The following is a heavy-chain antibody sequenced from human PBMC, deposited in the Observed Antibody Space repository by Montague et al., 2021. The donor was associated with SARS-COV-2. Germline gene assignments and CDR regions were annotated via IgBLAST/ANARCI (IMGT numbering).Heavy chain of an antibody. Sequence: TLSLTCTVSGGAINRGDYYWTWIRQPPGKGLEWTGNIYSTGDTSYSPSLKGRVGISLDTSKNQVSLNLRSVAAADTAVYYCAREVVHVDVLTDIPKVLYYGLDVWDQGTTVVVSS. J-gene: IGHJ6*02. V-gene: IGHV4-30-4*08. CDR1: GGAINRGDYY. D-gene: IGHD2-21*02. CDR3: AREVVHVDVLTDIPKVLYYGLDV. CDR2: IYSTGDT.